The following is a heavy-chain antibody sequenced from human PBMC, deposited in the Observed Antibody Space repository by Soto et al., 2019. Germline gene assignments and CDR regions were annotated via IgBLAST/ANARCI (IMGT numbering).Heavy chain of an antibody. CDR3: ARGVVSTGYFDY. D-gene: IGHD5-12*01. J-gene: IGHJ4*02. CDR1: GFTFSDHY. V-gene: IGHV3-72*01. CDR2: SRDKVHSHTT. Sequence: PGGSLRLSCAASGFTFSDHYMDWVRQAPGKGLEWVGRSRDKVHSHTTEYAASVKGRFTISRGDSENSLYLQMNSLKTEYTAVYYCARGVVSTGYFDYWGQGTLVTVSS.